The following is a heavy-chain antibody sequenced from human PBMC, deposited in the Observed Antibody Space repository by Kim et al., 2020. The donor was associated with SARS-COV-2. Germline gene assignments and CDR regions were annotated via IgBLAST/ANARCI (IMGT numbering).Heavy chain of an antibody. Sequence: GGSLRLSCAASGFTFSSYSMNWVRQAPGKGLEWVSSISSSSSYIYYADSVKGRFTISRDNAKNSLYLQMNSLRAEDTAVYYCARVRVVVVTAIPFGAFDIWGQGTMVTVSS. CDR1: GFTFSSYS. V-gene: IGHV3-21*01. J-gene: IGHJ3*02. CDR2: ISSSSSYI. D-gene: IGHD2-21*02. CDR3: ARVRVVVVTAIPFGAFDI.